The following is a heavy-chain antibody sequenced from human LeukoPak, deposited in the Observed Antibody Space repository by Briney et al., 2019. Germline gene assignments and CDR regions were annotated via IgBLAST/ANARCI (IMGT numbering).Heavy chain of an antibody. D-gene: IGHD6-6*01. CDR2: ISSSSSYI. J-gene: IGHJ4*02. Sequence: GGSLRLSCAASGFTFSSYSMNWVRQAPGKGLEWVSSISSSSSYIYYADSVKGRFTISRDNAKNSLYLQMNSLRAGDTAVYYCLVGQVAARRFDYWGQGTLVTVSS. CDR1: GFTFSSYS. V-gene: IGHV3-21*01. CDR3: LVGQVAARRFDY.